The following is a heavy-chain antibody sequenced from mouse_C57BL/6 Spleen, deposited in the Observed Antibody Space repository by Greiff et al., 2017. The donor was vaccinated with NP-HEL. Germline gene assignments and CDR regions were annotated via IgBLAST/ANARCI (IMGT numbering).Heavy chain of an antibody. J-gene: IGHJ2*01. CDR2: IDPSDSET. CDR1: GYTFTSYW. Sequence: QVQLQQPGAELVRPGSSVKLSCKASGYTFTSYWMHWVKQRPIQGLEWIGNIDPSDSETHYNQKFKDKATLTVDKSSSTAYMQLSSLTSEDSAVYYCARRRATPYYFDYWGQGTTLTVSS. D-gene: IGHD3-3*01. CDR3: ARRRATPYYFDY. V-gene: IGHV1-52*01.